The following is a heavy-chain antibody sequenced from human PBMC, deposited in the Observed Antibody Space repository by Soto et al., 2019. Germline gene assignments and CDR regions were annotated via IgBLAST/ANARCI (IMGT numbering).Heavy chain of an antibody. CDR2: IYYSGST. CDR3: ARVLSGYYNSGAFDI. J-gene: IGHJ3*02. Sequence: QVQLQESGPGLVKPSQTLSLTCTVSGGSISSGGYYWSWIRQHPGKGLEWIGYIYYSGSTYYNPSLKSRVTIAVDTSKNQFSLKLSSVTAADTAVYYCARVLSGYYNSGAFDIWGQGTMVTVSS. CDR1: GGSISSGGYY. D-gene: IGHD3-22*01. V-gene: IGHV4-31*03.